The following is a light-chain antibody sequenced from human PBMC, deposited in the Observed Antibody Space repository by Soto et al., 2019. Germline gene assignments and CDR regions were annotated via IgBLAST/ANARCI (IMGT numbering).Light chain of an antibody. Sequence: QSVLTQPPSVSAAPGQKVTISCSGSSSNIGDNYVSWYQQLPGTAPKLLIYDNTRRLSGIPDRFSGSKSDTSATLDITGLQTGDEADYYCATWDSSLSAVVFGGGTKVTVL. J-gene: IGLJ2*01. CDR1: SSNIGDNY. V-gene: IGLV1-51*01. CDR2: DNT. CDR3: ATWDSSLSAVV.